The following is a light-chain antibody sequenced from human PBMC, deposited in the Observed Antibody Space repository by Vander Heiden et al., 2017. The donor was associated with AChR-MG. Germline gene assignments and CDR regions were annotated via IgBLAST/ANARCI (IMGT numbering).Light chain of an antibody. CDR1: DGSIASNY. V-gene: IGLV6-57*03. J-gene: IGLJ2*01. Sequence: NFVLTQPPSVSDSPGKTVTISCTPSDGSIASNYVQWYQQRPGSAPTTVIFEDNHRPSGVPDRFSGSIDSSSNSASLIISGLKTEDEADYYCQSYDDTNRGVFGGGTKLTVL. CDR2: EDN. CDR3: QSYDDTNRGV.